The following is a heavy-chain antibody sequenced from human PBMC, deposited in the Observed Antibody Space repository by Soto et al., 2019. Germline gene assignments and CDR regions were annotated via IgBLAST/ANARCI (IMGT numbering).Heavy chain of an antibody. J-gene: IGHJ5*02. CDR1: GGSISSGGYY. V-gene: IGHV4-31*03. Sequence: TLSLTCTVSGGSISSGGYYWSWIRQHPGKGLEWIGYIYYSGSTYYNPSLKSRVTISVDTSKNQFSLKLSSVTAADTAVYYCARDRAYYYDSSGYYLGWFDPWGQGTLVTVSS. CDR2: IYYSGST. D-gene: IGHD3-22*01. CDR3: ARDRAYYYDSSGYYLGWFDP.